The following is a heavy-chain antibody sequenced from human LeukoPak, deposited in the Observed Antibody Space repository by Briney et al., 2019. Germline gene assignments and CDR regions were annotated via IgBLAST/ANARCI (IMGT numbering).Heavy chain of an antibody. V-gene: IGHV4-34*01. CDR1: GGSFSSYY. D-gene: IGHD3-3*01. CDR2: INHSGST. J-gene: IGHJ4*02. CDR3: ARAKEKRFLEWLRGDYFDY. Sequence: PSETLSLTCTVSGGSFSSYYWSWIRQPPGKGLEWIGEINHSGSTNYNPSLKSRVTISVDTSKNQFSLKLSSVTAADTAVYYCARAKEKRFLEWLRGDYFDYWGQGTLVTVSS.